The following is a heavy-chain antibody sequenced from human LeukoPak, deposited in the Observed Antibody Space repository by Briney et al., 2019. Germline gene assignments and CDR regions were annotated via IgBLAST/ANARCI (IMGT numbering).Heavy chain of an antibody. D-gene: IGHD2-2*02. J-gene: IGHJ6*02. V-gene: IGHV3-23*01. CDR3: AKFPSFFVVVPAAIENYYYGMDV. Sequence: GGSLRPSCAASGFTFSSYAMSWVRQAPGKGLEWVSAISGSGGSTYYADSVKGRFTISRDNSKNTLYLQMNSLRAEDTAVYYCAKFPSFFVVVPAAIENYYYGMDVWGQGTTVTVSS. CDR2: ISGSGGST. CDR1: GFTFSSYA.